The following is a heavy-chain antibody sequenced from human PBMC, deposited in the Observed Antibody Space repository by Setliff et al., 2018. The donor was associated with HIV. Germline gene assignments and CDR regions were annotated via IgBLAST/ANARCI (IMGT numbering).Heavy chain of an antibody. CDR2: ISYTGST. Sequence: SETLSLTCTVSGVSIENNFWSWFRQPPGKGLEWIGYISYTGSTNYDPSLKSRPTIVADTSKSQFSLKLTSVTAADTAVYYCARGAYIKMNYCFDYWGRGTLVTVSS. CDR3: ARGAYIKMNYCFDY. D-gene: IGHD3-16*01. CDR1: GVSIENNF. J-gene: IGHJ4*02. V-gene: IGHV4-59*01.